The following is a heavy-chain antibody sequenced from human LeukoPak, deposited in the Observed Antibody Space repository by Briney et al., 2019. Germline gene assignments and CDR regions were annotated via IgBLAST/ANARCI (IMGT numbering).Heavy chain of an antibody. Sequence: PSETLSLTCAVYGGSFSGYYWSWIRQPPGKGLEWIGEINHSGSTNYNPSLKSRVTISVDTSENQFSLKLSSVTAADTAVYYCVSSSWYRVDYWGQGTLVTVSS. CDR3: VSSSWYRVDY. J-gene: IGHJ4*02. CDR2: INHSGST. CDR1: GGSFSGYY. V-gene: IGHV4-34*01. D-gene: IGHD6-13*01.